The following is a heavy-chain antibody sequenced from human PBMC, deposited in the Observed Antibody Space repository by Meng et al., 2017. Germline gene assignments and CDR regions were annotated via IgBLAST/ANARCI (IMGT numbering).Heavy chain of an antibody. J-gene: IGHJ5*02. CDR1: GFSLSTSGVG. Sequence: ITLKESGPTLVKPTQTLTLTCHFSGFSLSTSGVGVGWIRQPPGKALEWLALIYWDDDKRYSPSLKSRLTITKDTSKNQVVLTMTNMDPVDTATYYCAHRRGDSREGWFDPWGQGTLVTVSS. D-gene: IGHD2-21*02. CDR3: AHRRGDSREGWFDP. V-gene: IGHV2-5*02. CDR2: IYWDDDK.